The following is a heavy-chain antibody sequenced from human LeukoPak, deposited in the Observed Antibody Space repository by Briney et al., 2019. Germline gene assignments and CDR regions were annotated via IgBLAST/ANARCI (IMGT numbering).Heavy chain of an antibody. CDR2: INPNSGGT. CDR3: ARDPPWRGSSSWYGQRSPLYYFDY. CDR1: GYTFTGYY. Sequence: ASVKVSCKASGYTFTGYYMHWVRQAPGQGLEWMGWINPNSGGTNYAQKFQGRVTMTRDTSISTAYMELSRLRSDDTAVYYCARDPPWRGSSSWYGQRSPLYYFDYWGQGTLVTVSS. D-gene: IGHD6-13*01. V-gene: IGHV1-2*02. J-gene: IGHJ4*02.